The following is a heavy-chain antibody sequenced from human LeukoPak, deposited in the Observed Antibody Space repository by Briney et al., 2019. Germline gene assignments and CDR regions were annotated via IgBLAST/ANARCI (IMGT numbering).Heavy chain of an antibody. Sequence: GSLRLSCAASGFTFSSYAMSWIRQPPGKGLEWIGEINHSGSTNYNPSLKSRVTISVDTSKDQFSLKLSSVTAADTAVYYCARDYGDYAFDYWGQGTLVTVSS. J-gene: IGHJ4*02. D-gene: IGHD4-17*01. CDR1: GFTFSSYA. CDR2: INHSGST. CDR3: ARDYGDYAFDY. V-gene: IGHV4-34*01.